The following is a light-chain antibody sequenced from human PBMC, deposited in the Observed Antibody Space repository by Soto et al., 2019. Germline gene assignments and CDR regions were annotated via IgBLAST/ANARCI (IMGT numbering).Light chain of an antibody. CDR2: DAS. CDR3: QQRSSWPT. V-gene: IGKV3-11*01. CDR1: QDISTH. J-gene: IGKJ1*01. Sequence: EVVLPQSPDTLSLSPGQRATLSCRASQDISTHVGWYQQKPGQTPRLLNYDASRSATGIPARFSGSGSGTDFILTISGLEPEEYGMYFCQQRSSWPTFGQGTKVEIK.